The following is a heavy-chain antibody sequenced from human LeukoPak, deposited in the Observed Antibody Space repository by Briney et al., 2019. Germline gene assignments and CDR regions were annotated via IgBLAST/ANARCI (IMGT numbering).Heavy chain of an antibody. CDR2: IYSGGST. D-gene: IGHD6-13*01. V-gene: IGHV3-53*01. Sequence: GGSLRLSCAASGFTVSSNYMSWVRQAPGKGLEWVSVIYSGGSTYYADSVKGRFTISRDNSKNTLYLQMNSLRAEDTAVNYCAGGGGQQLVLGHFDYWGQGTLVTVSS. J-gene: IGHJ4*02. CDR1: GFTVSSNY. CDR3: AGGGGQQLVLGHFDY.